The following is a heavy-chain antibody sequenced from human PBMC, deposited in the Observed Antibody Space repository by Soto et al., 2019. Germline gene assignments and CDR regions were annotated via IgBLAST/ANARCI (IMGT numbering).Heavy chain of an antibody. CDR3: ATTLSAPPYCSSTSCYLTGMDV. Sequence: GGSLRLSCAASGFTFSSYAMHWVRQAPGKGLEWAAVISYDGSNKYYADSVKGRFTISRDNSKNTLYLQMNSLRAEDTAVYYCATTLSAPPYCSSTSCYLTGMDVWGQGTTVTVSS. CDR2: ISYDGSNK. V-gene: IGHV3-30-3*01. J-gene: IGHJ6*02. CDR1: GFTFSSYA. D-gene: IGHD2-2*01.